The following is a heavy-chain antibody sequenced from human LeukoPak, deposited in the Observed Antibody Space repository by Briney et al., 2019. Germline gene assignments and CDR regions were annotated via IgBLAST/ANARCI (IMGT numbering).Heavy chain of an antibody. J-gene: IGHJ4*02. Sequence: GGSLRLSCAASGFTFSSYAMTWVRQAPGRGLEWVSGISDSGDSTYYADSVKGRFTISRDNSKNTVYLQMNSLRAEDTAVYHCAKDGIAVAGTSAWYWGQGTQVTVSS. CDR1: GFTFSSYA. CDR2: ISDSGDST. V-gene: IGHV3-23*01. CDR3: AKDGIAVAGTSAWY. D-gene: IGHD6-19*01.